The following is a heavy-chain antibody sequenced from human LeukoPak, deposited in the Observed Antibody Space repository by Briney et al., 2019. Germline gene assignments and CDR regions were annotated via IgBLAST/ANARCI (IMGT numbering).Heavy chain of an antibody. J-gene: IGHJ4*02. V-gene: IGHV4-39*01. CDR3: ARQVVAVAGTGYFDY. D-gene: IGHD6-19*01. Sequence: SETLSLTCTVSGGSIRSSSYYWGWIRQPPGKGLEWIGSIYYSGSTYYNASLKSRGTISVDTSKNQLSLRLNSVTAADTAVYFCARQVVAVAGTGYFDYWGQGTLVTVSS. CDR1: GGSIRSSSYY. CDR2: IYYSGST.